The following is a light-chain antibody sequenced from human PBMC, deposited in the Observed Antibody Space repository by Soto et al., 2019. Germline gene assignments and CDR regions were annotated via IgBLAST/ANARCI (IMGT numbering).Light chain of an antibody. Sequence: QSVLTQPASVSGSPGQSITISCTGTSSDVGDYNYVSWYQQHPGKAPKLMIYDVSNRPSGVSNRFSGSKSGNTASLTISGLQAEDEADYSCSSYTSSSTLVVFGGGTKLTVL. J-gene: IGLJ2*01. CDR3: SSYTSSSTLVV. CDR2: DVS. V-gene: IGLV2-14*01. CDR1: SSDVGDYNY.